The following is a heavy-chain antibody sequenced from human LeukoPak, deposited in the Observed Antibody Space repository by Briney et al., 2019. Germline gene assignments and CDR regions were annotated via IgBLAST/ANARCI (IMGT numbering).Heavy chain of an antibody. CDR1: GGSISTYY. V-gene: IGHV4-59*01. D-gene: IGHD2-8*02. CDR2: IYYSGST. Sequence: SETLSLTCTVSGGSISTYYWSWIRQPPGKGLEWIGYIYYSGSTSYNPSLKSRVTISVDTSKNQFSLKLTSVTAADTAVYYCARFTGTYLAYWGQGILVTVSS. J-gene: IGHJ4*02. CDR3: ARFTGTYLAY.